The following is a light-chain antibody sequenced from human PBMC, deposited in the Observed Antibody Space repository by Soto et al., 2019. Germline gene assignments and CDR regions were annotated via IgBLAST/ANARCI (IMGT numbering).Light chain of an antibody. CDR3: QQLNSYPPT. J-gene: IGKJ4*01. Sequence: IHMTQSRSSLSASVRDRVTITCRASQGISSYLAWYQQKPGKAPKVLIYAASTLQSGVPSRFSGSGYGTEVTLTISSLQTADFATYYCQQLNSYPPTFGGGTKVDIK. CDR1: QGISSY. V-gene: IGKV1-9*01. CDR2: AAS.